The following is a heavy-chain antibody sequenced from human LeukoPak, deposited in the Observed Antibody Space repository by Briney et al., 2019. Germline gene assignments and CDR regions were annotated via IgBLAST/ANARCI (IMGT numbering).Heavy chain of an antibody. CDR2: IYYSGST. D-gene: IGHD3-10*01. Sequence: SETLSLTCTVSGGSISSYYWSWIRQPPGKGLEWNGYIYYSGSTNYNPSLNSRVTISEDTSKNQFYLNLSSVTAADTAVYYCARRYYYNLGSFPFDFWGQGTLVTVSS. CDR1: GGSISSYY. J-gene: IGHJ4*02. CDR3: ARRYYYNLGSFPFDF. V-gene: IGHV4-59*12.